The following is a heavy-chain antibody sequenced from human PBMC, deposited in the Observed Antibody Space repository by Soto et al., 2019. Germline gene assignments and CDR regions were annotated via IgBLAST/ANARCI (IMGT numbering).Heavy chain of an antibody. J-gene: IGHJ4*02. CDR2: ISSTTNYI. Sequence: GGSLRLSCAASGFTFTRYSMNWVRQAPGKGLEWVSSISSTTNYIYYGDSMKGRFTISRDNAKNSLYLEMNSLRAEDTAVYYCERESEDLTSKFDYWGQGTLVTVSS. V-gene: IGHV3-21*06. CDR3: ERESEDLTSKFDY. CDR1: GFTFTRYS.